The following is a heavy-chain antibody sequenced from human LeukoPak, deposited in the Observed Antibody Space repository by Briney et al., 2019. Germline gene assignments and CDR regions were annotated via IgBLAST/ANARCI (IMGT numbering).Heavy chain of an antibody. V-gene: IGHV3-30-3*01. CDR3: ARVKFPLPDYYYYYGMDV. Sequence: PGGSLRLSCAASGFTSSSYAMHWVRQAPGKGLEWVAVISYDGSNKYYADSVKGRFTISRDNSKNTLYLQMNSLRAEDTAVYYCARVKFPLPDYYYYYGMDVWGQGTTVTVSS. CDR1: GFTSSSYA. CDR2: ISYDGSNK. J-gene: IGHJ6*02.